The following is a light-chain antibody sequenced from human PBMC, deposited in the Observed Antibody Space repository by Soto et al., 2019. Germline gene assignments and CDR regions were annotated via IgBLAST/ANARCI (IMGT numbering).Light chain of an antibody. CDR1: SGHSSYI. J-gene: IGLJ1*01. Sequence: QSVLTQSSSASASLGSSVKLTCTLSSGHSSYIIAWHQQQPGKAPRYLMKLEGSGSYNKGSGVPDRFSGSSSGADRYLTISNLQSEDEADYYCETWDGNTHVFGTGTKVTVL. V-gene: IGLV4-60*03. CDR2: LEGSGSY. CDR3: ETWDGNTHV.